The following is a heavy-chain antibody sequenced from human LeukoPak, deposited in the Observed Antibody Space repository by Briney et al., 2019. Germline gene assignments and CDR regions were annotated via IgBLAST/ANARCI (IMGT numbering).Heavy chain of an antibody. CDR3: ASRRTTALSLFDY. CDR1: GGSISSSSYN. Sequence: SETLSLTCTVSGGSISSSSYNWGWIRQPPGKGLEWIGSVFYSGNTYYNPSLKSRVTISVDTSKNQFSLKLSSVTAADTAVYYCASRRTTALSLFDYRGQGTLVTVFS. V-gene: IGHV4-39*01. CDR2: VFYSGNT. J-gene: IGHJ4*02. D-gene: IGHD1-7*01.